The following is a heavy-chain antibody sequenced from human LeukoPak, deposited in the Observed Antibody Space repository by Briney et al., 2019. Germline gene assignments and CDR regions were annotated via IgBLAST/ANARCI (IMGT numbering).Heavy chain of an antibody. V-gene: IGHV3-7*01. D-gene: IGHD1-26*01. CDR3: ARGFKEWGG. J-gene: IGHJ4*02. CDR1: GFTFTTYY. CDR2: INEDRTEK. Sequence: GGSLRLPCATSGFTFTTYYMRWVRQAPGKGLEGVASINEDRTEKYYVDSVKGRFTISRDNAKKSLSLQMNSLRVEDTAVYFCARGFKEWGGWGQGTLVTVSP.